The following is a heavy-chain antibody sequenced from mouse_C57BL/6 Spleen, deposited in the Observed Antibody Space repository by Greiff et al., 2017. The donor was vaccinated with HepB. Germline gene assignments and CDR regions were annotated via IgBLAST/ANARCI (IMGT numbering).Heavy chain of an antibody. D-gene: IGHD2-4*01. J-gene: IGHJ1*03. Sequence: EVKLQESGPGLVKPSQTVFLTCTVTGISITTGNYRWSWIRQFPGNKLEWIGYIYYSGTITYNPSLTSRTTITRDTPKNQFFLEMNSLTAEDTATYYCARVYYDYGDWYFDVWGTGTTVTVSS. CDR3: ARVYYDYGDWYFDV. V-gene: IGHV3-5*01. CDR2: IYYSGTI. CDR1: GISITTGNYR.